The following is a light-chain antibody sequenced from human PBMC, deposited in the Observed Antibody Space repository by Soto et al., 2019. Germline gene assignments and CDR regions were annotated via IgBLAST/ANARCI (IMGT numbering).Light chain of an antibody. CDR3: QQYGSSPRVT. V-gene: IGKV3D-20*01. J-gene: IGKJ3*01. Sequence: IASTQSPSTLFSPPGPGATPSCAPRQSVSSSYLAWYQQKPGLAPRLLIYDASSRATGIPDRFSGSGSGTDFTLTISRLEPEDFAVYYCQQYGSSPRVTFGPGTKVDIK. CDR2: DAS. CDR1: QSVSSSY.